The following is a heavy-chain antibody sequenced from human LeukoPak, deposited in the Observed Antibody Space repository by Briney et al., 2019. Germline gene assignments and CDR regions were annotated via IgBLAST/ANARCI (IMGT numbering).Heavy chain of an antibody. J-gene: IGHJ4*02. D-gene: IGHD3-22*01. CDR3: ARVSARDSSGYYVDY. V-gene: IGHV3-21*01. CDR2: ISSSSYI. Sequence: GGSLRLSCAASGLTFSSYSMNWVRQAPGKGLEWVSSISSSSYIYYADSVKGRFTISRDNAKNSLYLQMNSLRAEDTAVYYCARVSARDSSGYYVDYWGQGTLVTVSS. CDR1: GLTFSSYS.